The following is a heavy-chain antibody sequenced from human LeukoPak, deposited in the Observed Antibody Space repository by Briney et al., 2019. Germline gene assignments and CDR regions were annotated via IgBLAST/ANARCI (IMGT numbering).Heavy chain of an antibody. Sequence: SGPAQVKPTQTLTLTCTFSGFSLSSSGMCVSSIRQPPGKALVWLTRIDWHDGAYYSTSLKTRLTISKDTSKNQVILILTNMDPVDTATYYCARFRHGLGIYYMDVWGKGTTVTVSS. CDR3: ARFRHGLGIYYMDV. CDR2: IDWHDGA. J-gene: IGHJ6*03. V-gene: IGHV2-70*11. D-gene: IGHD7-27*01. CDR1: GFSLSSSGMC.